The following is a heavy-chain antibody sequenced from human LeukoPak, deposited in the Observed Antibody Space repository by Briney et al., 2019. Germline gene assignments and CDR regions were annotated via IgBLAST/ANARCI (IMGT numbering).Heavy chain of an antibody. Sequence: GGSLRLSCAASGFTFSSYGMHWVRQAPGKGLEWVAVISYDGSNKYYADSVKGRFTISRYNSKNTLYLQMNSLRAEDPAVYYCAKDLRLYDYVWGSYRLDYWGQGTLVTVSS. J-gene: IGHJ4*02. CDR2: ISYDGSNK. CDR3: AKDLRLYDYVWGSYRLDY. CDR1: GFTFSSYG. D-gene: IGHD3-16*02. V-gene: IGHV3-30*18.